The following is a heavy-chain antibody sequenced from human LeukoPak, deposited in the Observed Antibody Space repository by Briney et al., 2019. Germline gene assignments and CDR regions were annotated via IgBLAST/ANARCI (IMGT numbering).Heavy chain of an antibody. V-gene: IGHV3-21*01. J-gene: IGHJ5*02. CDR3: AREAGTSYDWFDP. Sequence: PGGSLRLSCAASGFTFSSYSMNWVRQAPGKGLEWVSSISSSSSYIYYADSVKGRFTISRDNAKNSLYLQMNSLRAEDTAVYYCAREAGTSYDWFDPWGQGTLVIVSS. D-gene: IGHD6-19*01. CDR2: ISSSSSYI. CDR1: GFTFSSYS.